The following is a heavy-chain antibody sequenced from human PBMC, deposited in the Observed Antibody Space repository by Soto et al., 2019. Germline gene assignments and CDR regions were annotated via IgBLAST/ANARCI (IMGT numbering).Heavy chain of an antibody. CDR3: ARYADSSGYSLGY. CDR2: IIPIFGTA. CDR1: GGTFSSYA. V-gene: IGHV1-69*01. J-gene: IGHJ4*02. Sequence: QVQLVQSGAEVKKPGSSVKVSCKASGGTFSSYAISWVRQAPGQGLEWMGGIIPIFGTANYAQKFEGRVTIPADETRSTAYLELSSLRSDDTAVYYCARYADSSGYSLGYWGQGTLVTVSS. D-gene: IGHD3-22*01.